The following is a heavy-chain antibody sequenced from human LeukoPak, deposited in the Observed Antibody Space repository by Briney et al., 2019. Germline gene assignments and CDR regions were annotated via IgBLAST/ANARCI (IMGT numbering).Heavy chain of an antibody. J-gene: IGHJ6*02. V-gene: IGHV4-59*01. D-gene: IGHD2/OR15-2a*01. CDR2: IYYTGST. CDR3: AGDTYGMDV. CDR1: GDSINNYY. Sequence: PSETLSLTCTFSGDSINNYYWNWIRQPPGKGLEWIGYIYYTGSTNCNPSLKSRVTMSVDTSKNQFSLKLSSVTAADTAVYYCAGDTYGMDVWGQGTTVTVSS.